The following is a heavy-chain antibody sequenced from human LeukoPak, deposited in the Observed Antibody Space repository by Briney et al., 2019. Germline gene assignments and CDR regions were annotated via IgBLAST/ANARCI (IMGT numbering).Heavy chain of an antibody. CDR1: GFTFDDYA. Sequence: GRSLRLSCAASGFTFDDYAMHWVRQAPGKGLEWVSGISWNSGSIGYADSVKGRFTISRDNAKNSLCLQMNSLRAEDTALYYCAKAASSYDFWSGYLLTGGGYYFDYWGQGTLVTVSS. J-gene: IGHJ4*02. CDR2: ISWNSGSI. D-gene: IGHD3-3*01. CDR3: AKAASSYDFWSGYLLTGGGYYFDY. V-gene: IGHV3-9*01.